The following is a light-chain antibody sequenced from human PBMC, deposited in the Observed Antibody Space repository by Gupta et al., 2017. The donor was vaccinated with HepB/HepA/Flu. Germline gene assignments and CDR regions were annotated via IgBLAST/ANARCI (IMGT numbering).Light chain of an antibody. Sequence: DTLMTQSPAALSVSPGERVTLSCRASQSVSSNLAWYLQKPGQAPRLLIYGASTRATGIPARFSGSGSGTEFTLTISGLQSEDFAIYYCQQYNDWPLTFGGGTKLEIK. J-gene: IGKJ4*01. CDR2: GAS. CDR3: QQYNDWPLT. V-gene: IGKV3-15*01. CDR1: QSVSSN.